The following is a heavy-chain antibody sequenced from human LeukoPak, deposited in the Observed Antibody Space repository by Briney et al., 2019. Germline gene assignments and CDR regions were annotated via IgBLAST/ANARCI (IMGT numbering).Heavy chain of an antibody. CDR2: INHSGST. CDR1: GGSFSGYY. V-gene: IGHV4-34*01. Sequence: SETLSLTCAVYGGSFSGYYWSWIRQPPGKGLEWIGEINHSGSTNYNPSLKSRVTISVDTSKNQFSLKLSSVTAADTAVCYCARGREFGYYGSGSYYNGPFDYWGQGTLVTVSS. CDR3: ARGREFGYYGSGSYYNGPFDY. D-gene: IGHD3-10*01. J-gene: IGHJ4*02.